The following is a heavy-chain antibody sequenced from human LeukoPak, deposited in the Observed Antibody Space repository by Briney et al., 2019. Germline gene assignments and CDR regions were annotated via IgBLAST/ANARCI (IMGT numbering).Heavy chain of an antibody. Sequence: GSLRLPCAASGFTFSSYEMNWVRQAPGKGLEWVSYISSSSSTIYYADSVKGRFTISRDNAKNSLYLQMNSLRAEDTAVYYCARAVATAMLTGYFDYWGQGTLVTVSS. V-gene: IGHV3-48*01. CDR2: ISSSSSTI. CDR3: ARAVATAMLTGYFDY. J-gene: IGHJ4*02. CDR1: GFTFSSYE. D-gene: IGHD5-18*01.